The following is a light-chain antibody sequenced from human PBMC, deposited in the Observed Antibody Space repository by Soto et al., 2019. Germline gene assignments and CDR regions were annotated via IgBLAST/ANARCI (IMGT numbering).Light chain of an antibody. CDR3: NSYAGSNNWV. CDR2: EVS. CDR1: SSDVGGYNY. Sequence: QSALTQPPSASGSPGQSVTISCNGTSSDVGGYNYVSWYQQHPGKVPKLMIYEVSKRPSGVPDRFSGSKSGNTASLTVSGLQADDEADYYCNSYAGSNNWVFGGGTKLTVL. J-gene: IGLJ3*02. V-gene: IGLV2-8*01.